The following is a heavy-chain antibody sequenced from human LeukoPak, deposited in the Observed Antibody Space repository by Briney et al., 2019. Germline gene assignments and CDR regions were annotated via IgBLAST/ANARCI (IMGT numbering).Heavy chain of an antibody. Sequence: SETLSLTCTVSGGSISSYYWSWIRQPARKGLEWIGRIYTSGSTNYNPSLKSRVTISVDTSKNQFSLKLSSVTAADTAVYYCAIVILTGYDYYFDYWGQGTLVTVSS. D-gene: IGHD3-9*01. CDR3: AIVILTGYDYYFDY. CDR1: GGSISSYY. CDR2: IYTSGST. V-gene: IGHV4-4*07. J-gene: IGHJ4*02.